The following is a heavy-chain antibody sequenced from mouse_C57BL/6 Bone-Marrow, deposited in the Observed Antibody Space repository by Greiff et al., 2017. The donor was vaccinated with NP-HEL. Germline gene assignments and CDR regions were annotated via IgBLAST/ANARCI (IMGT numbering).Heavy chain of an antibody. CDR2: IHPNSGST. D-gene: IGHD1-1*01. CDR1: GYTFTSYW. J-gene: IGHJ4*01. Sequence: QVQLQQPGAELVKPGALVKLSCKASGYTFTSYWMHWVKQRPGQGLEWIGMIHPNSGSTNYNEKFKSKATLTVDKSSSTAYMQLSSLTSEDSAVYYCARRGSSYNYAMDYWGQGTSVTVSS. V-gene: IGHV1-64*01. CDR3: ARRGSSYNYAMDY.